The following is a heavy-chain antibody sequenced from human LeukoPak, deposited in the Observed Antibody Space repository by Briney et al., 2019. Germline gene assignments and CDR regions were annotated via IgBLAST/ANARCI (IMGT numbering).Heavy chain of an antibody. Sequence: PSETLSVTCTVSGGSISSGGYYWSWIRQHPGKGLEWIGYIYYSGSTYYNPSLKSRVTISVDTSKNQFSLKLSSVTAADTAVYYCAGARRYMDTAMVPDYWGQGTLVTVSS. D-gene: IGHD5-18*01. CDR1: GGSISSGGYY. CDR3: AGARRYMDTAMVPDY. J-gene: IGHJ4*02. CDR2: IYYSGST. V-gene: IGHV4-31*03.